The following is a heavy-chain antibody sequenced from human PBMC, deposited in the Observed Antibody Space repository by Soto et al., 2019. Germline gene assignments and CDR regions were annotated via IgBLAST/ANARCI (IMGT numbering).Heavy chain of an antibody. Sequence: QVQLVQSGAEVKKPGASVKVSCKASGYTFTSYGISWVRQAPGQGLEWMGWISAYNGNTNYAQKLQGRVTMTTATSASPAYMEVRSLSSADPAVYFCARHPGTPSDYWGQGTLVTVSS. CDR2: ISAYNGNT. J-gene: IGHJ4*02. CDR1: GYTFTSYG. V-gene: IGHV1-18*01. CDR3: ARHPGTPSDY. D-gene: IGHD3-10*01.